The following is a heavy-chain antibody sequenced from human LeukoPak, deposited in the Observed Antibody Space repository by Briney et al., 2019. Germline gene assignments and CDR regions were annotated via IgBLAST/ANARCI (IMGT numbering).Heavy chain of an antibody. J-gene: IGHJ3*02. CDR2: INPSGGST. D-gene: IGHD1-26*01. V-gene: IGHV1-46*01. CDR1: GYTFTSYY. CDR3: AGSGSYYDAFDI. Sequence: ASVKVSCKASGYTFTSYYMHWVRQAPGQGLEWMGIINPSGGSTSYAQKFQGRVTMTRDMSTSTVYMELSSLRSEDTAVYYCAGSGSYYDAFDIWGQGTMVTVSS.